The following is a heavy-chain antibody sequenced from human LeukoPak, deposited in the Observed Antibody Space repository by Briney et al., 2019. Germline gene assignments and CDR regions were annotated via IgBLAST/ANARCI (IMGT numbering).Heavy chain of an antibody. CDR3: ASQPYKNYYDSSGEFDY. V-gene: IGHV3-48*04. D-gene: IGHD3-22*01. CDR2: ISSSSSTI. J-gene: IGHJ4*02. Sequence: GGSLRLSCAASGFTFSSYSMNWVRHAPGKGLEWVSYISSSSSTIYYADSVKGRFTISRDNAKNSLYLQMNSLRAEDTAVYYCASQPYKNYYDSSGEFDYWGQGTLVTVSS. CDR1: GFTFSSYS.